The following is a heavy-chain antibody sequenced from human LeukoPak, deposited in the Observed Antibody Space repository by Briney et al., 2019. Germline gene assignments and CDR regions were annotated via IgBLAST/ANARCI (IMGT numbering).Heavy chain of an antibody. Sequence: GGSLRLSCAVSGFTFDDYGMSWVRQAPGKGLEWVPGINWNGGNTGYADAVKGRFTISRDNAKNSLYLQMNSLRAEETALYYCSSLDSSGYYSSSNFDCWCQGTLVTVSS. CDR1: GFTFDDYG. CDR3: SSLDSSGYYSSSNFDC. CDR2: INWNGGNT. D-gene: IGHD3-22*01. V-gene: IGHV3-20*04. J-gene: IGHJ4*02.